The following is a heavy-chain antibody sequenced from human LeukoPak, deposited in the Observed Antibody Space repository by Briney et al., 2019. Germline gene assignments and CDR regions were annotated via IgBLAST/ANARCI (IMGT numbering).Heavy chain of an antibody. CDR3: ARSHYYDSSGQFYYYYGLDV. CDR1: GFTFSSYA. D-gene: IGHD3-22*01. V-gene: IGHV3-23*01. CDR2: ISGSGGST. J-gene: IGHJ6*02. Sequence: PGGSLRLSCAASGFTFSSYAMSWVRQAPGKGLEWVSAISGSGGSTYYADSVKGRFTISRDNSKNTLYLQMNSLRAEDTAVYHCARSHYYDSSGQFYYYYGLDVWGQGTTVTVSS.